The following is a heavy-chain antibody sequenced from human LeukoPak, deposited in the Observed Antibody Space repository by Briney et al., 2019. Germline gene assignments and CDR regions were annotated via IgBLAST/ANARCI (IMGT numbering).Heavy chain of an antibody. CDR2: IFPSDSDT. CDR1: GCRLTNCW. Sequence: GESLKISCEASGCRLTNCWIGWVRQTPGKGLEWMGIIFPSDSDTRYSPSFEGQVTISADDSISTAYLQWSSLKASDTAMYYCARHPITSYDYMDVWGKGTTVTVSS. D-gene: IGHD1-20*01. CDR3: ARHPITSYDYMDV. J-gene: IGHJ6*03. V-gene: IGHV5-51*01.